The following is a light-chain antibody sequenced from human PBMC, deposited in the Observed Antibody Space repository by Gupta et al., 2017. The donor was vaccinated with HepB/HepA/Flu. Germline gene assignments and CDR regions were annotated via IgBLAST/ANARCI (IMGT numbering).Light chain of an antibody. V-gene: IGLV1-40*01. CDR3: QSYDKSLSGSVV. J-gene: IGLJ2*01. Sequence: SVLTQPPSVSGAPGPRVTIPCTGRSSNIGAGYDVHWYQQLPGTAPKLLIYGNSNRPSGVPDRFSGSKSGTSASLVITGLQAEDEADYYCQSYDKSLSGSVVFGGGTKLTVL. CDR2: GNS. CDR1: SSNIGAGYD.